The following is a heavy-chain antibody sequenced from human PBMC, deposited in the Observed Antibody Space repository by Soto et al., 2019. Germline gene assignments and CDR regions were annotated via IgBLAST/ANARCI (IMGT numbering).Heavy chain of an antibody. D-gene: IGHD3-3*01. CDR1: GFTFDDSA. Sequence: AGGSLRLSCAASGFTFDDSAMHWVRQAPGKGLEWVSGISWNSDSIDYADSVKGRFTISRDNAKNSLYLQMNSLRAGDTAFYYCVKAAGALLRSGYHPIDYWGQGTLVTVSS. CDR3: VKAAGALLRSGYHPIDY. J-gene: IGHJ4*02. V-gene: IGHV3-9*01. CDR2: ISWNSDSI.